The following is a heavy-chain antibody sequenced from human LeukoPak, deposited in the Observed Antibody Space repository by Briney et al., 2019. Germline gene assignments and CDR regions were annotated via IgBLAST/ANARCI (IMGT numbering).Heavy chain of an antibody. Sequence: SVKVSCKASGDTFSSYAFSWVRHAPGQGLEWMGRIVTMLNVSHYAQKFQGRVTITADKSTSATYMELSSLTSEDTAVYYCARTPYHGYDFYFDYWGQGALVTVSS. CDR1: GDTFSSYA. V-gene: IGHV1-69*04. CDR2: IVTMLNVS. J-gene: IGHJ4*02. CDR3: ARTPYHGYDFYFDY. D-gene: IGHD5-12*01.